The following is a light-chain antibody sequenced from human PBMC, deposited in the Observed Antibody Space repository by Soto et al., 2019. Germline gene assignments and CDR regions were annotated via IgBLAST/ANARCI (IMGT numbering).Light chain of an antibody. CDR3: QQYNSYWT. CDR2: KAS. CDR1: QSISSW. Sequence: DIQMTQSPSTLSASVGDRVTITCRASQSISSWLAWYQQKPGKAPKLLIYKASSLESGVPSRFSGSGSGTEIPRTISSLQPNDFATYYCQQYNSYWTFGQGTKVEIK. V-gene: IGKV1-5*03. J-gene: IGKJ1*01.